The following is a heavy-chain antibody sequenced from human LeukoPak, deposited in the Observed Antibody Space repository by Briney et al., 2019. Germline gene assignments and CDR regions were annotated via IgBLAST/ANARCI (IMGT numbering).Heavy chain of an antibody. Sequence: ASVTVSCTASGYTFTSYGISWVRQAPGQGLEWMGWISAYNGNTNYAQKLQGRVTMTTDTSTSTAYMEPRSLRSDDTAVYYCARAPYYYGSGSYYADYWGQGTLVTVSS. CDR3: ARAPYYYGSGSYYADY. V-gene: IGHV1-18*01. D-gene: IGHD3-10*01. J-gene: IGHJ4*02. CDR2: ISAYNGNT. CDR1: GYTFTSYG.